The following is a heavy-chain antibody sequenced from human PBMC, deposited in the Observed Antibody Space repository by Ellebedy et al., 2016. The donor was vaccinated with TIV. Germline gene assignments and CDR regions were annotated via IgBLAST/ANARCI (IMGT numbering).Heavy chain of an antibody. CDR2: FDPEDGEA. V-gene: IGHV1-24*01. CDR3: ARGSGARGSDYAFDI. Sequence: ASVKVSCXVSGYTLNELSMHWVRQTPGEGFEWMGGFDPEDGEAIYAQKFQGRVTMTTDTSTRTAYMELRSLTSDDTAVYYCARGSGARGSDYAFDIWGQGTMVTVSS. CDR1: GYTLNELS. D-gene: IGHD1-26*01. J-gene: IGHJ3*02.